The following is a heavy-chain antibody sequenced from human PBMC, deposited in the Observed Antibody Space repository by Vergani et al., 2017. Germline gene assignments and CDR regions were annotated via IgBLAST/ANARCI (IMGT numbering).Heavy chain of an antibody. CDR1: GGSISSYY. CDR3: AREWLGAQRDAFDI. CDR2: IYYSGST. Sequence: QVQLQESGPGLVKPSETLSLTCTVSGGSISSYYWSWIRQPPGKGLEWIGYIYYSGSTNYNPSLKSRVTISVDTSKNQFSLKLSSVTAADTAVYYCAREWLGAQRDAFDIWGQGTMVTVSS. V-gene: IGHV4-59*01. D-gene: IGHD6-19*01. J-gene: IGHJ3*02.